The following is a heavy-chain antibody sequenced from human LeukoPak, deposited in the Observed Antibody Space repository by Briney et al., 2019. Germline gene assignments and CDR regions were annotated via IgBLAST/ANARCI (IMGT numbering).Heavy chain of an antibody. CDR2: ISSSGSTI. CDR1: GFTFSSYG. D-gene: IGHD3-3*01. J-gene: IGHJ4*02. Sequence: GRSLRLSCAASGFTFSSYGMHWVRQAPGKGLEWVSYISSSGSTIYYADCVKGRFTISRGNAKNSLYLQMNSLRAEDTAVYYCARGGSGYGFDYWGRGTLVTVSS. CDR3: ARGGSGYGFDY. V-gene: IGHV3-48*04.